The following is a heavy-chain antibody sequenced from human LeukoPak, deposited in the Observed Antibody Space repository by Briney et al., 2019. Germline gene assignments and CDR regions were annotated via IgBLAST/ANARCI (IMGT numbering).Heavy chain of an antibody. Sequence: PGGSLRLSCAASGFTFSSYAMSWVRQAPGKGLEWVSVIYSGGSTYYADSVKGRFTISRDKSKNTLYLQMNSLRAEDTAVYYCVRDSSLLYWGQGTLVTVSS. CDR2: IYSGGST. J-gene: IGHJ4*02. D-gene: IGHD6-13*01. CDR1: GFTFSSYA. V-gene: IGHV3-66*01. CDR3: VRDSSLLY.